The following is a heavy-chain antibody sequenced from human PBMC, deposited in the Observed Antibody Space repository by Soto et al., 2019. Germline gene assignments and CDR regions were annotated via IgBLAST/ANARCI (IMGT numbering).Heavy chain of an antibody. V-gene: IGHV2-5*02. CDR2: IYWDDDE. J-gene: IGHJ4*02. Sequence: QITLKQSGPTQVKTTQTLTPTCSFSGFSLNTDGEVVAWVRQPPGAALQRLALIYWDDDERYSPSLKTTLTLTTDHSKNLVVLIRAIMDPVDTATYYCAHSRNLITEDAQVGDFDFWGQGTLVTVSS. CDR1: GFSLNTDGEV. D-gene: IGHD3-10*01. CDR3: AHSRNLITEDAQVGDFDF.